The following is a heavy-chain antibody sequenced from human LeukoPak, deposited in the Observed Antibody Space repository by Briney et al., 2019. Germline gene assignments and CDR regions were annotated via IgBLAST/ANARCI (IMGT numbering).Heavy chain of an antibody. CDR1: GFTFSSYS. J-gene: IGHJ6*04. D-gene: IGHD3-10*02. V-gene: IGHV3-48*04. CDR2: ISSSGSTI. Sequence: PGGSLRLSCAASGFTFSSYSMNWVRQAQGKGLELVSYISSSGSTIYYADSVKGRFTISRENAKNSLYLQMNSLRAVDTAVYYCAELGITMIGGVWGKGTTVTTSS. CDR3: AELGITMIGGV.